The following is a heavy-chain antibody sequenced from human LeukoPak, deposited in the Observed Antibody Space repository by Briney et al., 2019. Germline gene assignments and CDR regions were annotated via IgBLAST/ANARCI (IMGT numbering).Heavy chain of an antibody. V-gene: IGHV1-69*13. J-gene: IGHJ1*01. CDR3: AFRTVRSTIEYFQH. CDR1: GGTFTSYA. Sequence: SVKVSCKASGGTFTSYAVNWVRQPPGRGLEWMGGIIPMFGTANYAQNFQGRVTITADESTSTAYMELSSLRSDDTAVYYCAFRTVRSTIEYFQHWGLGTLVTVSS. CDR2: IIPMFGTA. D-gene: IGHD1-26*01.